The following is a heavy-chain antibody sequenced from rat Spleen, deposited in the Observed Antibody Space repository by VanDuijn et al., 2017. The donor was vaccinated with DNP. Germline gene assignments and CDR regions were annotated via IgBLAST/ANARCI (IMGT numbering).Heavy chain of an antibody. CDR1: GFTFSDYY. CDR3: ATATYYGYQ. Sequence: EVQLVESGGGLVQPGRSLKLSCAASGFTFSDYYIAWVRQAPTKGLEWVASIRYDGGNTYYRDSVKGRFTISRDNAKSTLYLQMDSLRSEDTATYYCATATYYGYQWGQGVMVTVSS. V-gene: IGHV5-20*01. D-gene: IGHD1-9*01. CDR2: IRYDGGNT. J-gene: IGHJ2*01.